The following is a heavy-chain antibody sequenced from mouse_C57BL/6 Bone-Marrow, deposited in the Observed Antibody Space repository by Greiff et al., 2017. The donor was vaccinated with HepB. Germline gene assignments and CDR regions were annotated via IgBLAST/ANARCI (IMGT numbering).Heavy chain of an antibody. CDR2: ISSGGSYT. CDR3: ARQGSNDY. J-gene: IGHJ2*01. Sequence: DVMLVESGGDLVKPGGSLKLSCAASGFTFSSYGMSWVRQTPDKRLEWVATISSGGSYTYYPDSVKGRFTISRDNAKNTLYLQMSSLKSEDTAMYYCARQGSNDYWGQGTTLTVSS. D-gene: IGHD2-5*01. V-gene: IGHV5-6*02. CDR1: GFTFSSYG.